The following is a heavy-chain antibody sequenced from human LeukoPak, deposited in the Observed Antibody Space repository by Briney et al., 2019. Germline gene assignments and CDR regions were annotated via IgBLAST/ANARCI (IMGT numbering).Heavy chain of an antibody. D-gene: IGHD2-21*01. CDR1: GYSFTSYW. J-gene: IGHJ4*02. CDR2: IFPGDSDT. V-gene: IGHV5-51*01. Sequence: GESLKISCKGSGYSFTSYWIGWVRQMPGKGLEWMGIIFPGDSDTRYSPSFQGQVTISADKSINTAYLQWSSLKASDTAMYYRARRPLSAVIQNYFEYWGQGTLVTVSS. CDR3: ARRPLSAVIQNYFEY.